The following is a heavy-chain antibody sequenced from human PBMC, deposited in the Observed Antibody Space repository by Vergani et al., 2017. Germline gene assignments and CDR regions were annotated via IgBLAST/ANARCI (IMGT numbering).Heavy chain of an antibody. CDR1: GFTFSSYS. V-gene: IGHV3-48*04. J-gene: IGHJ4*02. Sequence: EVQLVESGGGLVQPGGSLRLSCAASGFTFSSYSMNWVRQAPGKGLEWVSTINIGGRTSYADSVKGRLTISRDNAKNSMYLQMNSLRAEDTAVYYCAREGGRGGSSYWGQGMLVTVSS. CDR3: AREGGRGGSSY. D-gene: IGHD2-15*01. CDR2: INIGGRT.